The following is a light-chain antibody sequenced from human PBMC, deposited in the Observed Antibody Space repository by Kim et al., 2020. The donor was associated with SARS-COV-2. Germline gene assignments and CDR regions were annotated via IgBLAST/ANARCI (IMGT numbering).Light chain of an antibody. J-gene: IGLJ3*02. CDR2: YDS. CDR3: QVWDSSSDHRV. Sequence: APGKTARNTCGGNNIGSKSVPWYQQKPGQAPVLVIYYDSDRPSGIPERFSGSNSGNTATLTISRVEAGDEADYYCQVWDSSSDHRVFGGGTKLTVL. CDR1: NIGSKS. V-gene: IGLV3-21*04.